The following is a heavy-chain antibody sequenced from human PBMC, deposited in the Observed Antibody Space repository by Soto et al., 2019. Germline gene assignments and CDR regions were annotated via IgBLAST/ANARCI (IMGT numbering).Heavy chain of an antibody. Sequence: EVQLLESGGGLVQPGGSLRLSCAASGFSFSNSAMTWVRQAPGKGLEWVSAISGSGGYTYYADSVKGRFTISRDNSKNTLYLQMNGLRAEDTAVYYCAKSPYGELRPVYFDYWGPGTLVTVSS. J-gene: IGHJ4*02. CDR2: ISGSGGYT. CDR1: GFSFSNSA. V-gene: IGHV3-23*01. D-gene: IGHD1-7*01. CDR3: AKSPYGELRPVYFDY.